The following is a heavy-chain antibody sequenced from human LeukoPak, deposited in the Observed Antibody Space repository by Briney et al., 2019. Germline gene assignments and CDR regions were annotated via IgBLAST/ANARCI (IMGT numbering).Heavy chain of an antibody. CDR3: AKAISSSWRDDAFDI. J-gene: IGHJ3*02. D-gene: IGHD6-13*01. CDR1: GFTFSGFA. V-gene: IGHV3-23*01. Sequence: GGSLRLSCAASGFTFSGFAMNWVRQAPGKGLEWVSVISGSGGATSYADSLKGRFTISRDNSKDTVYLQMNSLRGEDTAVYYCAKAISSSWRDDAFDIWGQGTMVTVSS. CDR2: ISGSGGAT.